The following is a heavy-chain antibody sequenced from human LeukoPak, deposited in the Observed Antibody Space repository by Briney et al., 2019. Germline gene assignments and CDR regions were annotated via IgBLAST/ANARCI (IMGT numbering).Heavy chain of an antibody. CDR1: GFSFSHYA. CDR3: ARDFSTKYSQDY. J-gene: IGHJ4*02. D-gene: IGHD1-26*01. V-gene: IGHV3-30-3*01. CDR2: ISYDGNVK. Sequence: GGSLRLSCAASGFSFSHYALHWVRQAPGKGLEWLAFISYDGNVKYYADSVKGRFTVSKDDSKITLYLQMNSLRTEDTALYYCARDFSTKYSQDYWGQGTLVTVSS.